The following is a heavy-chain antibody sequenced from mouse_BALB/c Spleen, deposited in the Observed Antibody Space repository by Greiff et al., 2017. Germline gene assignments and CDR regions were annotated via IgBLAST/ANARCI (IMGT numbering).Heavy chain of an antibody. CDR3: ASSDYDVGYAMDY. V-gene: IGHV3-6*02. Sequence: DVQLQESGPGLVKPSQSLSLTCSVTGYSITSGYYWNWIRQFPGNKLEWMGYISYDGSNNYNPSLKNRISITRDTSKNQFFLKLNSVTTEDTATYYCASSDYDVGYAMDYWGQGTSVTVSS. D-gene: IGHD2-4*01. J-gene: IGHJ4*01. CDR1: GYSITSGYY. CDR2: ISYDGSN.